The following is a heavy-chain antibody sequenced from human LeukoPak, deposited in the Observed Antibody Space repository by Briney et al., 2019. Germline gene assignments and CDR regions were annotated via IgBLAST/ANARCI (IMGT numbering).Heavy chain of an antibody. Sequence: ASVKVSCKASGYTFTSYDINWVRQATGQGLEWMGWMNPNSGNTGYAQKFQGRVTITRNTSISTAYIELSSLRSEDTAVYYCARVGFWSGPGAFDIWGQGTMVTVSS. CDR1: GYTFTSYD. CDR3: ARVGFWSGPGAFDI. D-gene: IGHD3-3*01. J-gene: IGHJ3*02. CDR2: MNPNSGNT. V-gene: IGHV1-8*03.